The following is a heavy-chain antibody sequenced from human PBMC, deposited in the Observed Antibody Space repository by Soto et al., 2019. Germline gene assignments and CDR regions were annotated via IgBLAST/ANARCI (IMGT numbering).Heavy chain of an antibody. CDR2: IYYSGTT. J-gene: IGHJ4*02. CDR3: ARHRQYYDTSGYQQRSFDY. Sequence: VTLSLTCSLSGGSISSTPYYWGWIRQPPWKGLEWLGTIYYSGTTSYNPSLKSRVIISVDTSNNQFFLKLRSVTAADTAVYYCARHRQYYDTSGYQQRSFDYWGQGTQVTVYS. CDR1: GGSISSTPYY. D-gene: IGHD3-22*01. V-gene: IGHV4-39*01.